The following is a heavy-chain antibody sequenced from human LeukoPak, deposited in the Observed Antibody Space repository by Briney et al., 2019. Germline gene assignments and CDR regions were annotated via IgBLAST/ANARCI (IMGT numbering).Heavy chain of an antibody. CDR1: GGSISSSSYY. CDR3: ARVWLRGDILTGYDPYNFDY. J-gene: IGHJ4*02. Sequence: PSETLSLTCTVSGGSISSSSYYWGWIRQPPGKGLEWIGSIYYSGSTYYNPSLKSRVTISVDTSKNQFSLKLSSVTAADTAVYYCARVWLRGDILTGYDPYNFDYWGQGTLVTVSS. CDR2: IYYSGST. D-gene: IGHD3-9*01. V-gene: IGHV4-39*07.